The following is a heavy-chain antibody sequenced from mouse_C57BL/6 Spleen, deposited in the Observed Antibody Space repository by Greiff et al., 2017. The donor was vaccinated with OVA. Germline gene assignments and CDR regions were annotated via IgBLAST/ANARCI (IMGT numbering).Heavy chain of an antibody. CDR1: GFSLTSYG. CDR3: ASGGGYAWFAY. V-gene: IGHV2-6*01. J-gene: IGHJ3*01. CDR2: IWGVGST. D-gene: IGHD2-2*01. Sequence: VHLVESGPGLVAPSQSLSITCTVSGFSLTSYGVDWVRQSPGKGLEWLGVIWGVGSTNYNSALKSRLSISKDNSKSQVFLKMNSLQTDDTAMYYCASGGGYAWFAYWGQGTLVTVSA.